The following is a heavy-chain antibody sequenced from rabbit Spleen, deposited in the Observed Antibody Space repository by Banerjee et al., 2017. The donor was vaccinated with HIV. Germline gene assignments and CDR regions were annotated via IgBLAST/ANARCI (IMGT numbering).Heavy chain of an antibody. J-gene: IGHJ4*01. CDR3: ARDLAAWNSGSYAFNL. CDR2: IYNGDDTT. D-gene: IGHD1-1*01. V-gene: IGHV1S47*01. Sequence: QEQLEESGGDLVKPEGSLTLTCKASGFDFSSDAMCWVRQAPGKGPEWIACIYNGDDTTYYASGVHGRFTISKATSTTVTLQMTSLTAADTATYFCARDLAAWNSGSYAFNLWGPGTLVTVS. CDR1: GFDFSSDA.